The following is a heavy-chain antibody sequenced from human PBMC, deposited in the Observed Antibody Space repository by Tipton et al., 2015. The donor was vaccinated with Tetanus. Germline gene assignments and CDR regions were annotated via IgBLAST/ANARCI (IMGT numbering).Heavy chain of an antibody. CDR1: GFTFSSYW. V-gene: IGHV3-74*01. CDR2: INSDGSST. J-gene: IGHJ4*02. D-gene: IGHD3-10*01. Sequence: SLRLSCAASGFTFSSYWMHWVRQAPGKGLVWVSRINSDGSSTSYADSVKGRFTISRDNAKNSLFLQMNNLRVEDTAVYYCTRDFGGAGGFFDYWGLGSLVTVSS. CDR3: TRDFGGAGGFFDY.